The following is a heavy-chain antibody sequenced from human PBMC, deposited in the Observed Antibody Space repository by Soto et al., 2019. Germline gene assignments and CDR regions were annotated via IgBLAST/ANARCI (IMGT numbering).Heavy chain of an antibody. D-gene: IGHD1-26*01. CDR3: ARWGFAPLDV. J-gene: IGHJ6*02. Sequence: QVQLVQSGAEVKKPGASVKVSCKASGYSFTSYAMHWVRQAPGQRLEWMGWINAGNGNTKYSQKFQGRVTITRDTSPSTGHMDPSSLRPADTVLYYCARWGFAPLDVWGQGTTVTVSS. CDR1: GYSFTSYA. V-gene: IGHV1-3*01. CDR2: INAGNGNT.